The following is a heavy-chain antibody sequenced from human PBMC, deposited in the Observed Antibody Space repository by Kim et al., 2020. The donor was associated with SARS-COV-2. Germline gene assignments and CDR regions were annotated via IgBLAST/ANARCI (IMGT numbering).Heavy chain of an antibody. CDR1: GFTFSSYA. CDR3: AKGGSDFWSGYYYYYYYMDV. CDR2: ISGSGGGT. J-gene: IGHJ6*03. D-gene: IGHD3-3*01. V-gene: IGHV3-23*01. Sequence: GGSLRLSCAASGFTFSSYAMNWVRQAPGKGLEWVSAISGSGGGTYYADSVKGRFTISRDNSKNTLYLQMNSLRAEDTAVYYCAKGGSDFWSGYYYYYYYMDVWGKGTTVSVSS.